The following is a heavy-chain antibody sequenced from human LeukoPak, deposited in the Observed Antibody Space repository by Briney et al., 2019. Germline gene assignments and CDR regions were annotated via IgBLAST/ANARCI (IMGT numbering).Heavy chain of an antibody. CDR2: INSDGSST. D-gene: IGHD3-10*01. CDR3: ARVGYGSGSYYYYMDV. J-gene: IGHJ6*03. CDR1: GFTFSSYW. Sequence: GGSLRLSCAASGFTFSSYWMHWVRQAPGKGLVWVSRINSDGSSTNYADSVKGRFTISRDNAKNTLHLQMNSLRAEDTAVYYCARVGYGSGSYYYYMDVWGKGTTVTISS. V-gene: IGHV3-74*01.